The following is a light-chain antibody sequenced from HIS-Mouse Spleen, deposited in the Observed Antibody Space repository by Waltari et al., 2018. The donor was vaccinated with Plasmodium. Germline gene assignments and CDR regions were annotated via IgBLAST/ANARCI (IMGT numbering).Light chain of an antibody. V-gene: IGLV3-1*01. J-gene: IGLJ2*01. CDR2: QES. CDR3: QAWDSSTVV. CDR1: KLGDKY. Sequence: SYELTQPPSVSVSPGQTASITCSGDKLGDKYACWYQQKPGQSPGLVIYQESKRPSGMPERFSGSNSGNTATLTISGTQAMDEADYYCQAWDSSTVVFGGGTKLTVL.